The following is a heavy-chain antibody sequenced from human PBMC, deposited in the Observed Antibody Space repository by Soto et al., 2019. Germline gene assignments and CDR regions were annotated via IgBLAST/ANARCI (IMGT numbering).Heavy chain of an antibody. CDR3: AKATYYYDSSGQELNDS. D-gene: IGHD3-22*01. CDR2: ISGSGGST. V-gene: IGHV3-23*01. CDR1: GFTFSSYA. J-gene: IGHJ4*02. Sequence: GRSLRLLCAASGFTFSSYAMSWVRQAQGKRLEWVSAISGSGGSTYYAASVKGRFTISRDNSKNTLYLQMNSVRAEDTAVYYCAKATYYYDSSGQELNDSGGQGTLVTGSP.